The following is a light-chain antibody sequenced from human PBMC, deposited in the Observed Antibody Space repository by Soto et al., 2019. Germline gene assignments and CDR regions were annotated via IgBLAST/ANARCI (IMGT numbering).Light chain of an antibody. CDR3: CSFTSSATWV. V-gene: IGLV2-23*01. CDR1: SSDVGSYNL. J-gene: IGLJ3*02. Sequence: QSVLTQPASVSGSPGQSITISCTGTSSDVGSYNLVSWYQQYPGKVPKLMIYEGSARPSGVSNRFSGSKSGNMASLTISGLQAEDEADYYCCSFTSSATWVFGGGTKLTVL. CDR2: EGS.